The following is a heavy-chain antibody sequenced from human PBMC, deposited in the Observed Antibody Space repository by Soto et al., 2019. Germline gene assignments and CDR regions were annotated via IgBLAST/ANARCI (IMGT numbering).Heavy chain of an antibody. D-gene: IGHD5-18*01. CDR1: GFSFGDYA. CDR2: ISGTGSRT. V-gene: IGHV3-23*01. CDR3: ARGGRYTYGYGDYSYGMDV. Sequence: LRLSCAASGFSFGDYAMSWVRQAPGKGLEWVSGISGTGSRTSYADSVRGRFTISRDNVNNTLSLQMDSLRAEDTAVYYCARGGRYTYGYGDYSYGMDVWGQGTTVTVSS. J-gene: IGHJ6*02.